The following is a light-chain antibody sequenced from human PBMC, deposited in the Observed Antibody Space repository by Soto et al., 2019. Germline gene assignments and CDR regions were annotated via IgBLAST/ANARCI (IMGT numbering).Light chain of an antibody. Sequence: SALTQPPSASGSPGQSVTISCTGTSSDVGGYNYVSWYQQHPGKAPKLMIYDVSKRPSGVPDRFSGSKSGNTASLTVSGLQAEDEADYYCSSYAGSKGVVFGGGTKLTVL. J-gene: IGLJ2*01. V-gene: IGLV2-8*01. CDR3: SSYAGSKGVV. CDR2: DVS. CDR1: SSDVGGYNY.